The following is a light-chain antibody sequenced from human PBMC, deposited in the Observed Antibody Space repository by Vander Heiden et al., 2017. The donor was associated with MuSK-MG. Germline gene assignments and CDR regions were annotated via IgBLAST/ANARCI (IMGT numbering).Light chain of an antibody. V-gene: IGLV8-61*01. CDR2: STN. Sequence: QTVVTPEPSFSVSPGGTVTLTCDLSSGSVSDANYPSWYQQTPGQAPRTLIYSTNTRSSGVPDRFSGSILGNKAALTITGAQADDESVYYCLLYMGSGNWVFGGGTKLTVL. CDR3: LLYMGSGNWV. CDR1: SGSVSDANY. J-gene: IGLJ3*02.